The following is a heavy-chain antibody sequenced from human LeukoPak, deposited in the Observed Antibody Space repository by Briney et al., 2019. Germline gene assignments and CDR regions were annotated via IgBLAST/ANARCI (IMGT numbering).Heavy chain of an antibody. Sequence: ASVKVSCKASGYTLTSYYLHWVRQAPGQGLEWLGWINLNGGGRLSAQKFQGRVTMTRDASISTAYMELSGLRSDDTAVYYCATRCTNGVCYKAYYMDVWGKGTTVTVSS. D-gene: IGHD2-8*01. J-gene: IGHJ6*03. CDR2: INLNGGGR. CDR3: ATRCTNGVCYKAYYMDV. V-gene: IGHV1-2*02. CDR1: GYTLTSYY.